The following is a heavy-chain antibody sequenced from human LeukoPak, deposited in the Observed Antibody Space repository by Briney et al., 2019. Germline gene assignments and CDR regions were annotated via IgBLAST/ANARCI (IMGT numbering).Heavy chain of an antibody. Sequence: SETLSLTCTVSGGSISSYYWSWIRQPPGKGLEWIGYIHYSGSTNYNPSLKSRVTISVDTSKNQFSLKLSSVTAADTAMYYCARRRYSSGSDYWGQGTLVTVSS. J-gene: IGHJ4*02. V-gene: IGHV4-59*08. CDR3: ARRRYSSGSDY. D-gene: IGHD6-19*01. CDR2: IHYSGST. CDR1: GGSISSYY.